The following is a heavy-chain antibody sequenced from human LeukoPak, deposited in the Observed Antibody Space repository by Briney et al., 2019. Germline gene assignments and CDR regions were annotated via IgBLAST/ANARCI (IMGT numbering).Heavy chain of an antibody. CDR3: ARDFPIYCSSTSCYRSGWFDP. Sequence: SVKVSCKASGGTFSSYAISWVRQAPGQGLEWMGGIIPIFGTANYAQEFQGRVTITTDESTSTAYMELSSLRSEDTAVYYCARDFPIYCSSTSCYRSGWFDPWGQGTLVTVSS. J-gene: IGHJ5*02. CDR2: IIPIFGTA. V-gene: IGHV1-69*05. D-gene: IGHD2-2*01. CDR1: GGTFSSYA.